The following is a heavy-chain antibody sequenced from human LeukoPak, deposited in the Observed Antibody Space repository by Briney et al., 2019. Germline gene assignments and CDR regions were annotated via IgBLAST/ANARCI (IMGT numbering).Heavy chain of an antibody. V-gene: IGHV4-39*07. Sequence: SETLSLTCTVSGGSISSSSYYWGWIRQPPGKGLEWIGSIYYSGSTYYNPSLKSRVTISVDTSKNQFSLKLSSVTAADTAVYYCARDTYYDFWSGYYLDYWGQETLVTVFS. J-gene: IGHJ4*02. CDR3: ARDTYYDFWSGYYLDY. CDR1: GGSISSSSYY. CDR2: IYYSGST. D-gene: IGHD3-3*01.